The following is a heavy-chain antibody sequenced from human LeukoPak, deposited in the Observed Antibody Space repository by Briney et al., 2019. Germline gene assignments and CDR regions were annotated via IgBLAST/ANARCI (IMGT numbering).Heavy chain of an antibody. CDR3: AGGDY. CDR1: GFTFSSYA. D-gene: IGHD3-16*01. Sequence: GRSLRLSCAASGFTFSSYAVHWVRQAPGKGLEWVAVISYDGSNKYYADSVKGRFTISRDNSKNTLYLQMNSLRAEDTAVYYCAGGDYWGQGTLVTVSS. J-gene: IGHJ4*02. V-gene: IGHV3-30-3*01. CDR2: ISYDGSNK.